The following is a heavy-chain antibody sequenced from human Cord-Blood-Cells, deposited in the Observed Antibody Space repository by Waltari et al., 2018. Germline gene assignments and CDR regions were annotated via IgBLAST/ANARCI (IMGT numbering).Heavy chain of an antibody. V-gene: IGHV3-74*01. J-gene: IGHJ1*01. D-gene: IGHD3-10*01. CDR3: ARDSGLLWFGELSH. CDR1: GFTFSSYW. Sequence: EVQLVESGGGLVQPGGSLRLSCAASGFTFSSYWMHWVRQAPGKGLVCVSRINSDGSSKSYADSGKGRFTISRDNAKNTLYLQMNSLRAEDTAVYYCARDSGLLWFGELSHWGQGTLVTVSS. CDR2: INSDGSSK.